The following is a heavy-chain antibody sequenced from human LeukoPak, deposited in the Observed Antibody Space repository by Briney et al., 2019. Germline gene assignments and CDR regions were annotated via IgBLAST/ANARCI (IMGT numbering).Heavy chain of an antibody. D-gene: IGHD2-8*01. CDR1: Y. J-gene: IGHJ5*02. V-gene: IGHV4-34*01. Sequence: YRSWIRQPPGKGLEWIGEINHSGSTNYNPSLKSRVTISVDTSKNQFSLKLSSVTAADTAVYYCARERGYCTNGVCYRNWFDPWGQGTLVTVSS. CDR3: ARERGYCTNGVCYRNWFDP. CDR2: INHSGST.